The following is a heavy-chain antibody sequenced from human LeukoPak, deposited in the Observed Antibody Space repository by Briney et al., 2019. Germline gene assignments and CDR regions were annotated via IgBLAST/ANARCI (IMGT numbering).Heavy chain of an antibody. CDR2: ISGSSSYI. Sequence: GGSLRLSCAASGFTFSSYNMNWVRQAPGKGLEWVSSISGSSSYIYYADSVKGRFTISRDNARKSLYLQMNSLRAEDTAVYYCARVGNSSSWYYYYYYMDVWGKGTTVTISS. V-gene: IGHV3-21*04. D-gene: IGHD6-13*01. CDR3: ARVGNSSSWYYYYYYMDV. J-gene: IGHJ6*03. CDR1: GFTFSSYN.